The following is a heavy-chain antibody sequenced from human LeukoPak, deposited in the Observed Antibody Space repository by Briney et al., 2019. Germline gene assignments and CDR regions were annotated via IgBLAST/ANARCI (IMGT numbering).Heavy chain of an antibody. Sequence: ASVKVSCTASGYTFTGYYMHWVRQAPGQGLEWMGWINPNSGGTNYAQKFQGRVTMTRDTSISTAYMELSRLRSDDTAVYYCARAPLRYYYYYMDVWGKGTTVTISS. CDR2: INPNSGGT. J-gene: IGHJ6*03. CDR1: GYTFTGYY. CDR3: ARAPLRYYYYYMDV. V-gene: IGHV1-2*02.